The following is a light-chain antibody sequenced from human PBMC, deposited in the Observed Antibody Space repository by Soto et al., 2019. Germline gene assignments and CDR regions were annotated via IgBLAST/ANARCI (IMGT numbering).Light chain of an antibody. CDR1: QSIDTA. CDR2: DAS. J-gene: IGKJ1*01. CDR3: QQYNSYSAT. V-gene: IGKV1-5*01. Sequence: DIPMTQSPSTLSASVGDRVTITCRASQSIDTALAWYQQKPGKAPNLLIYDASSLESGVPSRFSGSGSGTEFTLTISSLQPDDFATYYCQQYNSYSATFGQGTKVEIK.